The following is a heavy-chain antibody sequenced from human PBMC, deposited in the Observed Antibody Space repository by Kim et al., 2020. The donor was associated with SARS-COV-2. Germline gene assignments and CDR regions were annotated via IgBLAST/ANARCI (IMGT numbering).Heavy chain of an antibody. V-gene: IGHV4-39*01. CDR1: GDSMSSRHTY. D-gene: IGHD3-10*01. CDR3: ARQVGVPDRFSGYLSSPGACDH. J-gene: IGHJ4*02. Sequence: SETLSLSCTVSGDSMSSRHTYWAWIRQPPGKGLEWIATILSSGSNYSTPSLKSRLTISVDTSKNQLSLTLRSVTAADTATYYCARQVGVPDRFSGYLSSPGACDHWGQGTLVTVSS. CDR2: ILSSGSN.